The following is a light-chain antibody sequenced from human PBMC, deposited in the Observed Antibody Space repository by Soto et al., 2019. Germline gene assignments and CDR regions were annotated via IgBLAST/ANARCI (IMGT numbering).Light chain of an antibody. CDR2: KAI. CDR3: QRYNDFQYV. CDR1: QSISNW. Sequence: DIQMTQSPSTLSASVGDRVTITCRASQSISNWLAWYHQKPGKAPKLLIYKAINLQSGVPSRFSGSGSGTEFSLTISGLQPDDFATYYCQRYNDFQYVFGQGTKL. J-gene: IGKJ2*01. V-gene: IGKV1-5*03.